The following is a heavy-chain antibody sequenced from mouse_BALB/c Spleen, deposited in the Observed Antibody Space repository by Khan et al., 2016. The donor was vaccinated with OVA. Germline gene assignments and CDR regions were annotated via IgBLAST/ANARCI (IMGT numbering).Heavy chain of an antibody. D-gene: IGHD2-2*01. CDR1: GSSSTSYG. CDR3: AIIFYGYDWFAY. Sequence: QVQLKESGPGLVAPSQSLSITCTVSGSSSTSYGVSWARQTPGKGLEWLGVIWSDGNTNYHSSLKYRLTITKDNSKSQVLLKLNSLQNDDTATYYCAIIFYGYDWFAYWGQGTLVTVSA. V-gene: IGHV2-3*01. J-gene: IGHJ3*01. CDR2: IWSDGNT.